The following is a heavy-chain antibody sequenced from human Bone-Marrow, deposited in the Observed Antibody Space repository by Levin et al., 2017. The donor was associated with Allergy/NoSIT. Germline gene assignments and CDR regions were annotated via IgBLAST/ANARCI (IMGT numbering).Heavy chain of an antibody. CDR2: ISGTGGTT. Sequence: GESLKISCAASGFSFGSYGMSWVRQAPGEGLEWVSAISGTGGTTYYADSVKGRFTMSRDNSKNTLYLQMNSLRAEDTAVYYCAKQPNSSGWREGFYFDYWGQGTLVAVS. D-gene: IGHD6-19*01. J-gene: IGHJ4*02. CDR1: GFSFGSYG. V-gene: IGHV3-23*01. CDR3: AKQPNSSGWREGFYFDY.